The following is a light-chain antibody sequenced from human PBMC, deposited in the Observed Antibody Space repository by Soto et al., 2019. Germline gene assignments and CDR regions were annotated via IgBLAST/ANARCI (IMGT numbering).Light chain of an antibody. CDR2: AAS. Sequence: EVVMTQSPGTLSVSPGERATLSCRASERIAGNLAWFRQKPGQRPRLLIYAASARAAGVPDRFSGSGSTTEFTLTISSLRSEDSAVYICQQYNSWEYTFGQGTKLEIK. CDR1: ERIAGN. J-gene: IGKJ2*01. CDR3: QQYNSWEYT. V-gene: IGKV3-15*01.